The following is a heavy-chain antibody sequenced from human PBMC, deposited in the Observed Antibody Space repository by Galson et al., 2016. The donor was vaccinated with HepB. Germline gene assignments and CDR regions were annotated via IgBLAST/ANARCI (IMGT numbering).Heavy chain of an antibody. CDR3: ATGRYSRGQIVLSPTGSFDY. D-gene: IGHD2-15*01. CDR2: FDPENGET. CDR1: GYALTELS. Sequence: SVKVSCKVSGYALTELSMHWVRQAPGKGLEWMGGFDPENGETTYPQKFQGRVTMTEDTSTDTAYMELRSLRYEDTAVYYCATGRYSRGQIVLSPTGSFDYWGQGTLVIVSS. J-gene: IGHJ4*02. V-gene: IGHV1-24*01.